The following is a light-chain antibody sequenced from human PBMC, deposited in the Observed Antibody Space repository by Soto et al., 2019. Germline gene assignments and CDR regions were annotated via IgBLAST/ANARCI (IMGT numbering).Light chain of an antibody. J-gene: IGKJ1*01. CDR1: QTISSW. CDR2: DAS. Sequence: DIQMTQSPSTLSGSVGDRVTITFRASQTISSWLAWYQQKPGKAPKLLIYDASSLESGVPSRFSGSGSGTEFTLTISSLQPDDFATYYCQQYNSYSGTFGQGTKVDIK. CDR3: QQYNSYSGT. V-gene: IGKV1-5*01.